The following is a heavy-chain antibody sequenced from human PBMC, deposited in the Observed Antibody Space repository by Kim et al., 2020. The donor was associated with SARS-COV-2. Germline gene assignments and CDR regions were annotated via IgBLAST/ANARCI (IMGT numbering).Heavy chain of an antibody. CDR2: IIPIFGTA. D-gene: IGHD3-10*01. V-gene: IGHV1-69*13. CDR1: GGTFSSYA. CDR3: ASRFSDGSGSYYKVAVGFFDY. J-gene: IGHJ4*02. Sequence: SVKVSCKASGGTFSSYAISWVRQAPGQGLEWMGGIIPIFGTANYAQKFQGRVTITADESTSTAYMELSSLRSEDTAVYYCASRFSDGSGSYYKVAVGFFDYWGQGTLVTVSS.